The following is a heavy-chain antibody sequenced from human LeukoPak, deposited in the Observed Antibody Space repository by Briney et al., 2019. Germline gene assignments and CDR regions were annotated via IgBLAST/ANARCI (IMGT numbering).Heavy chain of an antibody. D-gene: IGHD2-21*02. Sequence: PGGSMRLSCAASGFTFDDYAMHWVRQAPGKGLEWVSLISGDGGSTYYADSVKGRFTISRDNSKNSLYLQINSLRTEDTALYYCAKVDAYCGGDCPADYYYYYMDVWGKGTTVTVSS. CDR3: AKVDAYCGGDCPADYYYYYMDV. V-gene: IGHV3-43*02. J-gene: IGHJ6*03. CDR2: ISGDGGST. CDR1: GFTFDDYA.